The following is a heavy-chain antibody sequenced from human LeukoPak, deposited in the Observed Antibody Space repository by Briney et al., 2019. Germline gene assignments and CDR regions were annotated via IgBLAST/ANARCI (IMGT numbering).Heavy chain of an antibody. Sequence: PSETLSLTCAVYGGSFSYYYWSWIRQPPGKGLEWIGEINHSGSTKYNPSLKSRVTISVDMSKNQFSLNLSSVAAADTAVYYCAKHFVWGLASWDQRTLVTVPS. J-gene: IGHJ5*02. CDR2: INHSGST. CDR1: GGSFSYYY. D-gene: IGHD3-16*01. CDR3: AKHFVWGLAS. V-gene: IGHV4-34*01.